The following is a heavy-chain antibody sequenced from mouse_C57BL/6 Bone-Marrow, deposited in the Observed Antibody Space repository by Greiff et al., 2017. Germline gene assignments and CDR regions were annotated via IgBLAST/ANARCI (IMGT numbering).Heavy chain of an antibody. CDR2: IYPGDGDT. CDR1: GYAFSSSW. D-gene: IGHD1-1*02. V-gene: IGHV1-82*01. CDR3: AREGVGGY. Sequence: QVQLQQSGPELVKPGASVKISCKASGYAFSSSWMNWVKQRPGKGLEWIGRIYPGDGDTNYNGKFKGKATLTADKSSSTAYRQLSSLTSEDSAVYFCAREGVGGYWGQGTTLTVSS. J-gene: IGHJ2*01.